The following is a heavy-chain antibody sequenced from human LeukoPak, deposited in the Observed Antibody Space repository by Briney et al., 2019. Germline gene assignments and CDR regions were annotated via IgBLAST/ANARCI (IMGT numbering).Heavy chain of an antibody. J-gene: IGHJ4*02. Sequence: AGGSLRLSCAASGFTFSDYYMSWIRQAPGKGLEWVSSISSSIYIYYADSVKGRFTISRDNAEKSLYLQMNSLRAEDTAVYYCARVAAADTAMMNFDHWGQGTLVTVSS. CDR1: GFTFSDYY. V-gene: IGHV3-69-1*01. D-gene: IGHD5-18*01. CDR2: ISSSIYI. CDR3: ARVAAADTAMMNFDH.